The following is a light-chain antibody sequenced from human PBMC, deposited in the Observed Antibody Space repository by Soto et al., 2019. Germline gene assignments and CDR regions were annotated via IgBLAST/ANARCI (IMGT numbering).Light chain of an antibody. CDR1: QSVSSN. Sequence: DIQMTQSPSSLSASIGDRVTITCRASQSVSSNLNWYQQKPGKAPKLLIFASSTLQSGVPSRFSGSGSGTYLTLIISGLQPEDSATYSCQQSDSPPYSFGQGTKLEIK. V-gene: IGKV1-39*01. J-gene: IGKJ2*03. CDR3: QQSDSPPYS. CDR2: ASS.